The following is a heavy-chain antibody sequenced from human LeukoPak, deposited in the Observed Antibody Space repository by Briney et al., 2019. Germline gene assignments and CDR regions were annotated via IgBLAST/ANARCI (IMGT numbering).Heavy chain of an antibody. V-gene: IGHV1-2*02. CDR1: GYTFTGYY. CDR2: INPNSGGT. CDR3: ARPIGGYDSSGYYFDP. Sequence: ASVKVSCKASGYTFTGYYMHWVRQAPGQGLEWMGWINPNSGGTNYAQKLQGRVTMTTDTSTSTAYMELRSLRSDDTAVYYCARPIGGYDSSGYYFDPWGQGTLVTVSS. D-gene: IGHD3-22*01. J-gene: IGHJ5*02.